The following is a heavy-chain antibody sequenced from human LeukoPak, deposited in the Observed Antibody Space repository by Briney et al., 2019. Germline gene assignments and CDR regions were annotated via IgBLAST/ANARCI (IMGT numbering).Heavy chain of an antibody. D-gene: IGHD4-11*01. CDR3: AREQLYSNYYFDF. CDR1: GFTFSSYS. V-gene: IGHV3-21*06. Sequence: GGSLRLSCAASGFTFSSYSMNWVRQAPGKGLEWVSSISGRSIYVHYADSVKGRFTISRDNAKNSVYLHLNSLRVEDTAVYYCAREQLYSNYYFDFWGQGALVTVSS. J-gene: IGHJ4*02. CDR2: ISGRSIYV.